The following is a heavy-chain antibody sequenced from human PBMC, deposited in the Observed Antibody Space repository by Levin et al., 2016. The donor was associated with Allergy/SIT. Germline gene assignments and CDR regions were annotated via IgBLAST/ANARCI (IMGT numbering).Heavy chain of an antibody. CDR2: SSGNGGET. J-gene: IGHJ4*02. V-gene: IGHV3-23*01. CDR3: AKGTGSWNFNELEY. D-gene: IGHD1-7*01. Sequence: WIRQPPGKGLEWVSGVSGIRSSGNGGETYYLESVKGQFTISRDNSKNTLHLQMNSLRAEDTAVYYCAKGTGSWNFNELEYWGQGTLVTVSS.